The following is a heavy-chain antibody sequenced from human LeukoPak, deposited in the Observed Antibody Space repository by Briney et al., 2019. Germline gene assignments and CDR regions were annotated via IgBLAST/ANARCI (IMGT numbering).Heavy chain of an antibody. D-gene: IGHD3-3*01. Sequence: SETLSLTCTVSGGSISSYYWSWIRQPPGKGLEWIGYIYYSGSTNYNPSLKSRVTISVDTSKNQFSLKLSSVTAADTAVYYCARARCWRGDSVDYYYGMDVWGQGTTVTVSS. V-gene: IGHV4-59*08. J-gene: IGHJ6*02. CDR1: GGSISSYY. CDR2: IYYSGST. CDR3: ARARCWRGDSVDYYYGMDV.